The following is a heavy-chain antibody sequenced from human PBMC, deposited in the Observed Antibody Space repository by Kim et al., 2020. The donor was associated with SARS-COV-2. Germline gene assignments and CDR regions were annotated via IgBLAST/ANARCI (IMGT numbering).Heavy chain of an antibody. J-gene: IGHJ4*02. D-gene: IGHD6-13*01. V-gene: IGHV3-7*01. CDR1: GFTFSRHW. Sequence: GGSLRLSCAASGFTFSRHWMKWVRQTPGKGLEWVASIKEDGSERRYVDSVKGRFTISRDNGKSSVYLQMNSLRDEDTAVYYCAREQVEAATGFDYWGQGNLVTVSS. CDR2: IKEDGSER. CDR3: AREQVEAATGFDY.